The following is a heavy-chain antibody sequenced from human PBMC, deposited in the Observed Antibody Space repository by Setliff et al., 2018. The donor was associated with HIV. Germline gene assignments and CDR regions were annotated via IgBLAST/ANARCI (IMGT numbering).Heavy chain of an antibody. CDR2: IIPILGIP. D-gene: IGHD4-4*01. V-gene: IGHV1-69*10. Sequence: SVKVSCKASGGTLSSYGLSWVRQAPGQGLEWMGGIIPILGIPNYAQKFQGRVTITADESTSTSHMEINSLRSGDTAVYYCARAGTLTMSNYFDYWGQGTLVTVSS. CDR3: ARAGTLTMSNYFDY. CDR1: GGTLSSYG. J-gene: IGHJ4*02.